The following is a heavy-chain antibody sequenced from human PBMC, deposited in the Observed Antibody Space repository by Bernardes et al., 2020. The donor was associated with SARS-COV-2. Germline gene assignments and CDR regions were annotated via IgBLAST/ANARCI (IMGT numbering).Heavy chain of an antibody. V-gene: IGHV3-11*01. J-gene: IGHJ6*02. CDR3: ARERIGQITIFGVVTRYGMDV. D-gene: IGHD3-3*01. CDR2: ISSSGSTI. Sequence: GGSLRLSCAASGFTFSDYYMNWIRQAPGKGLEWVSYISSSGSTIYYADSVKGRFTISRDNAKNSLYLHMNSLRAEDTAVYYCARERIGQITIFGVVTRYGMDVWGQGTTVTVSS. CDR1: GFTFSDYY.